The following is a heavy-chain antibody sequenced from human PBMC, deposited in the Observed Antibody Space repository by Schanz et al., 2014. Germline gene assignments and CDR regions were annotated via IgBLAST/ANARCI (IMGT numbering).Heavy chain of an antibody. J-gene: IGHJ5*02. Sequence: EAQLVESGGGLVQPGGSLRLTCTVSGFAFSSYWMHWVRQAPGKGLVWVSSITSSSYNLYYADSVKGRFTISRDNAKKSVSLQMHSLRGEDTAVYYCARGTHLDLWGQGTLVGVSS. CDR1: GFAFSSYW. CDR3: ARGTHLDL. CDR2: ITSSSYNL. V-gene: IGHV3-21*01.